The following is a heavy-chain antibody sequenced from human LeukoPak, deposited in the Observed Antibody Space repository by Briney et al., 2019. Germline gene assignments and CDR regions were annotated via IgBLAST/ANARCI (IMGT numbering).Heavy chain of an antibody. CDR1: GFTFSSYD. CDR2: IGTAGDT. CDR3: ARGYSYGFDY. Sequence: GGSLRLSCAASGFTFSSYDMHWVRQATGKGLEWVSAIGTAGDTYYPGSVKGRFTISREDAKNSLYPQMNSLRAEDTAVYHCARGYSYGFDYWGQGTLVTVSP. D-gene: IGHD5-18*01. J-gene: IGHJ4*02. V-gene: IGHV3-13*01.